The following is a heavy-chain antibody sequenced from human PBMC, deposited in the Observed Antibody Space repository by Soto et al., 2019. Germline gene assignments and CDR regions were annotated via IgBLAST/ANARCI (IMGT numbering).Heavy chain of an antibody. V-gene: IGHV1-69*02. J-gene: IGHJ5*02. CDR1: GGTFSSYT. D-gene: IGHD2-15*01. CDR2: IIPILGIA. CDR3: ARGRVVVEEALERENWFDP. Sequence: GASVKVSCKASGGTFSSYTISWVRQAPGQGLEWMGRIIPILGIANYAQKFQGRVTITADKSTSTAYMELSSLRSEDTAVYYCARGRVVVEEALERENWFDPWGQGTLVTVSS.